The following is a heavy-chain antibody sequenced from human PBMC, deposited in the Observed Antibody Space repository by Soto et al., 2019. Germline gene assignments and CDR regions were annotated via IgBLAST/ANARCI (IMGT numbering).Heavy chain of an antibody. CDR3: TTRSGYYSDAFDI. CDR2: IKSKTDGGTT. V-gene: IGHV3-15*01. Sequence: EVQLLESGGGLVQPGGSLRLSCAASGFTFSSYAMSWVRQAPGKGLEWVGRIKSKTDGGTTDYAAPVKGRFTISRDDSKNTLYLQMNSLKTEDTAVYYCTTRSGYYSDAFDIWGQGTMVTVSS. CDR1: GFTFSSYA. J-gene: IGHJ3*02. D-gene: IGHD3-22*01.